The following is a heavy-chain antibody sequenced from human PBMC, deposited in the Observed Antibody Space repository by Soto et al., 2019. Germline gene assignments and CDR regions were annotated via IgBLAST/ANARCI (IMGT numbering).Heavy chain of an antibody. Sequence: SETLSLTCTVSGGSISSSSYYWGWIRQPPGKGLEWIGSIYYSGSTYYNPSLKSRVTISVDTSKNQFSLKLSSVTAADTAVYYCASQQTPFLWFGELLGVSGLFDPWGQGTLVTVSS. J-gene: IGHJ5*02. D-gene: IGHD3-10*01. CDR1: GGSISSSSYY. V-gene: IGHV4-39*01. CDR3: ASQQTPFLWFGELLGVSGLFDP. CDR2: IYYSGST.